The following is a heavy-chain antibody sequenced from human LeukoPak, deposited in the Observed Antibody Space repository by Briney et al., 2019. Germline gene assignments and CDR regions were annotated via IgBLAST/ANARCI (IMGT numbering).Heavy chain of an antibody. CDR3: ARDWDEGYSYGSGFDY. V-gene: IGHV1-3*01. D-gene: IGHD5-18*01. Sequence: ASVKVSCKASGYTFTSYAMHWVRQAPGQRLEWMGWINAGNGNTKYSQKFQGRVTITRDTSASTAYMELSSLRSEDTAVYYCARDWDEGYSYGSGFDYWGQGTLVTVSS. J-gene: IGHJ4*02. CDR2: INAGNGNT. CDR1: GYTFTSYA.